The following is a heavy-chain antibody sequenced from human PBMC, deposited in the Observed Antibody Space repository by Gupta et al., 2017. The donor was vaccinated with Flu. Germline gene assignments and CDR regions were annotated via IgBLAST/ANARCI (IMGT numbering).Heavy chain of an antibody. J-gene: IGHJ6*02. D-gene: IGHD1-1*01. CDR2: VSYDGRNQ. CDR1: EFSFSNFG. CDR3: TKCTSTYNIDSYSHGMDV. Sequence: QVQLVASRGGVVQAGRSLRLSCGASEFSFSNFGMHWVRQAPVKGLEWVAAVSYDGRNQYYIDAGQCRFSISRDNSKNTVYLQMNSLRHEETEIYYCTKCTSTYNIDSYSHGMDVWGHGTTVSVSS. V-gene: IGHV3-30*18.